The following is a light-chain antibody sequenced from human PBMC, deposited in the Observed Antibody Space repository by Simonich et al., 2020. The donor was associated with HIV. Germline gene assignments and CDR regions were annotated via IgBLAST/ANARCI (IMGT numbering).Light chain of an antibody. CDR2: DNN. CDR1: SSNIGNNY. CDR3: GTWDSSLSAGV. J-gene: IGLJ7*01. V-gene: IGLV1-51*01. Sequence: TQPPSVSAAPGQKVTISCSGSSSNIGNNYVSWYQQLPGTAPKLLIYDNNKRPSGIPDRFSGSTSGTSATLGITGLQTGDEADYYCGTWDSSLSAGVFGGGTQLTVL.